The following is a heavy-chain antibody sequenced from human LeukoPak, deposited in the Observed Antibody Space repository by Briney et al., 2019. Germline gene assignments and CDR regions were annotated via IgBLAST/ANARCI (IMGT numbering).Heavy chain of an antibody. CDR3: ARDRYDFWSGFDY. Sequence: GGSLRLSCAASGFTFSSYSMNWVRQAPGKGLEWLSSISSSSSYIYYADSVKGRFTISRDNAKNSLYLQMNSLRAEDTAVYYCARDRYDFWSGFDYWGQGTLVTVSS. CDR2: ISSSSSYI. CDR1: GFTFSSYS. J-gene: IGHJ4*02. D-gene: IGHD3-3*01. V-gene: IGHV3-21*01.